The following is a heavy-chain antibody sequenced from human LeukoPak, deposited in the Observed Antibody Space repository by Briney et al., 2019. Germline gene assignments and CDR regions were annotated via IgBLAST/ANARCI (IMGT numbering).Heavy chain of an antibody. Sequence: GGSLRLSCEASGFSFPYGMSWVRQAPGKGLEWVSSISGSGGSTFYADSVKGRFTISRDNSKDTLYLLMNSLRAEDTAVYYCAKDPDYGYYYYMDVWGKGTTVTISS. J-gene: IGHJ6*03. CDR3: AKDPDYGYYYYMDV. D-gene: IGHD4-17*01. CDR2: ISGSGGST. V-gene: IGHV3-23*01. CDR1: GFSFPYG.